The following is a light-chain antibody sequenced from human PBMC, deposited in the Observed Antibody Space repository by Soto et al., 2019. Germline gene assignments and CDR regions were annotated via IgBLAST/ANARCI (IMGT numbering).Light chain of an antibody. CDR3: SSYTSSSTYV. Sequence: QSALTQPASVSGAPGQSIAISCTGTSSDVGGYNYVSWYQHHPGKAPKLMVYDVSNRPSGVSNRFSGSKSGNTASLTISGLQAEDEADYYCSSYTSSSTYVFGTGPKATVL. CDR2: DVS. V-gene: IGLV2-14*03. J-gene: IGLJ1*01. CDR1: SSDVGGYNY.